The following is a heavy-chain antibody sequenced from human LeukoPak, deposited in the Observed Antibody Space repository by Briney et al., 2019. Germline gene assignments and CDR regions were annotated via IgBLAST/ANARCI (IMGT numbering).Heavy chain of an antibody. CDR1: GFTFSSYS. V-gene: IGHV3-23*01. CDR2: ISGSGGST. Sequence: GGSLRLSCAASGFTFSSYSMSWVRQALGKGLEWVSAISGSGGSTYYADSVKGRFTISRDNSKNTLYLQMNSLRAEDTAVYYCAKDVGGDYYDSSGYYPYAFDIWGQGTMVTVSS. CDR3: AKDVGGDYYDSSGYYPYAFDI. D-gene: IGHD3-22*01. J-gene: IGHJ3*02.